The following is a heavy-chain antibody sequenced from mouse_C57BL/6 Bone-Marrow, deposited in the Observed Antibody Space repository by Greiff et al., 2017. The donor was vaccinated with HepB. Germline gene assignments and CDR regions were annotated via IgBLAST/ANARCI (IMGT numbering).Heavy chain of an antibody. Sequence: EVQLQQSGGGLVQPKGSLNLSFAASGFSFNPYAMNWVRQAPGKGLEWVARIRSKSNNYATYYADSVKDRFTISRDDSESMLYLQMNNLKTEDTAMYYCVRGGSSSSYWYFDVWGTGTTVTVSS. CDR2: IRSKSNNYAT. CDR3: VRGGSSSSYWYFDV. CDR1: GFSFNPYA. V-gene: IGHV10-1*01. D-gene: IGHD1-1*01. J-gene: IGHJ1*03.